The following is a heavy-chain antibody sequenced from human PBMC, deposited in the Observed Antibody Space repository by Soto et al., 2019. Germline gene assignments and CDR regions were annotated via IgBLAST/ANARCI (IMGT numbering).Heavy chain of an antibody. CDR2: IKSKTDGGTT. Sequence: EVQLVESGGGLVKPGGSLRLSCAASGFTFSNAWMNWVRQAPGKGLEWVGRIKSKTDGGTTGYAAPVKGRFTISRDDSQNTLYLQMXSXKTEDTAVYYXATEPYQYYLFGMDVWGHGTTVTVSS. J-gene: IGHJ6*02. V-gene: IGHV3-15*07. CDR3: ATEPYQYYLFGMDV. CDR1: GFTFSNAW.